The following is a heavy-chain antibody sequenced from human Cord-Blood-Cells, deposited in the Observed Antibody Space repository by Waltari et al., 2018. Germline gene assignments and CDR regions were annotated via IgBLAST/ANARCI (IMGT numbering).Heavy chain of an antibody. CDR1: GGTFSSYT. D-gene: IGHD6-19*01. CDR3: ARSGGGVAGAFDI. Sequence: QVQLVQSGAEVKKPGSSVKVSCKASGGTFSSYTISWVRQAPGQGLEWMGRIIPNLGIANYAQKFQGRVTITADKSTSTAYMELSSVRSEDTAVYYCARSGGGVAGAFDIWGQGTMVTVSS. CDR2: IIPNLGIA. V-gene: IGHV1-69*02. J-gene: IGHJ3*02.